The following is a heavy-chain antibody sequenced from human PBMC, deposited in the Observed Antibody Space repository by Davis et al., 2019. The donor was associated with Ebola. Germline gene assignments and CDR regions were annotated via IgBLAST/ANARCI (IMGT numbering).Heavy chain of an antibody. V-gene: IGHV3-23*01. CDR1: GFTFSSYA. Sequence: GGSLRLSCAASGFTFSSYAMTWVRQAPGKGLEWVSAISGSGGTTYYAGSVKGRFTVSRDNSKKTMYLQMNSPRAEDTAVYYCARSGLSFGVVKYHYGMDVWGKGTTVTVSS. D-gene: IGHD3-3*01. CDR2: ISGSGGTT. CDR3: ARSGLSFGVVKYHYGMDV. J-gene: IGHJ6*04.